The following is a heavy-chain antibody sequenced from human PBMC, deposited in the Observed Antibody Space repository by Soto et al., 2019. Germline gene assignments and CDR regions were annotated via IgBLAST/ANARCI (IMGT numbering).Heavy chain of an antibody. D-gene: IGHD4-17*01. CDR1: GFTFSSYS. J-gene: IGHJ4*02. V-gene: IGHV3-21*01. Sequence: EVQLVESGGGLVKPGGSLRLSCAASGFTFSSYSMNWVRQAPGKGLEWVSSISSSSSYIYYADSVKGRFTISRDNAKNSLYLQMNSLRAEDTAVYYCARETPPPPVYGDYEVGFDYWGQGTLVTVSS. CDR2: ISSSSSYI. CDR3: ARETPPPPVYGDYEVGFDY.